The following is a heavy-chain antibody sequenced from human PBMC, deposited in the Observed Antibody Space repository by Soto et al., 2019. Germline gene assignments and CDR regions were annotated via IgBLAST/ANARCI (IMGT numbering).Heavy chain of an antibody. CDR3: SSDHRGSLPAY. CDR1: GFTFSNYV. CDR2: LWYNVRNT. D-gene: IGHD1-26*01. Sequence: GGSLRLSCAASGFTFSNYVMSWVRQAPGKGLEWVSFLWYNVRNTYYAASVKGRFTISRDNSKNTLYLQMNSLRAEHTSVYYCSSDHRGSLPAYWAQGTLVTVSS. J-gene: IGHJ4*02. V-gene: IGHV3-33*08.